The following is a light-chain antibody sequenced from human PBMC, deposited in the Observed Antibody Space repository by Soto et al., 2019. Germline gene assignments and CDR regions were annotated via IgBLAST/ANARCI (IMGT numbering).Light chain of an antibody. J-gene: IGKJ2*01. V-gene: IGKV3-11*01. CDR3: QQRTKWLYT. Sequence: EIVLTQSPATLSLSPGERATLSCRASQSVSTYLAWYQQKPGQAPRLLIHDASNRASGVPARFSGSGSGTDFTLTISSLEPEDFAVYYCQQRTKWLYTFGQGTKLEIK. CDR1: QSVSTY. CDR2: DAS.